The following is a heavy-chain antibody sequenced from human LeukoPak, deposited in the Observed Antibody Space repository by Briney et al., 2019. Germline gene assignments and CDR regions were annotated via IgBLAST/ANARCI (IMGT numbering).Heavy chain of an antibody. CDR2: IYYSGST. D-gene: IGHD3-3*01. CDR3: ARISGVVIGY. CDR1: GGSISSYY. Sequence: SETLSLTCTVSGGSISSYYWSWIRQPPGKGLEWIGYIYYSGSTNYNPSLKSRVTISVDTSKNQFSLKLSSVTAADTVVYYCARISGVVIGYWGQGTLVTVSS. J-gene: IGHJ4*02. V-gene: IGHV4-59*01.